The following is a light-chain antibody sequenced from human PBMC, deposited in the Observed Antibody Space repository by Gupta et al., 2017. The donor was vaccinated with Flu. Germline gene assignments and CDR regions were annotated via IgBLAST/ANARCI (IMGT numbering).Light chain of an antibody. Sequence: QSVLTQPPSASGTPGQRVTISCSGSSSNLGSNTVNWSQQPPGTAPKLLIYSNNQRPSGAPARLSGSKSGTSASLAISGLQSEDEADYYCAAWDDSLNGSWVFGGGTKLTVL. CDR1: SSNLGSNT. CDR3: AAWDDSLNGSWV. J-gene: IGLJ3*02. V-gene: IGLV1-44*01. CDR2: SNN.